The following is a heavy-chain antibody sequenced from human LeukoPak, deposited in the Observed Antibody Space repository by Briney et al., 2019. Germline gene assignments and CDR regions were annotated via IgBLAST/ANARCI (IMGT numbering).Heavy chain of an antibody. CDR1: GFSLSGHW. CDR3: AYRNNFEY. D-gene: IGHD1-26*01. V-gene: IGHV3-7*05. Sequence: GGSLRLSCAASGFSLSGHWMNWVRQPPGKGLEWVANIKADGSEKYYVDSVKGRFTISRDDAKRTVDPQMDNLRAEDTAIYYCAYRNNFEYWGQGALVTVSS. J-gene: IGHJ4*02. CDR2: IKADGSEK.